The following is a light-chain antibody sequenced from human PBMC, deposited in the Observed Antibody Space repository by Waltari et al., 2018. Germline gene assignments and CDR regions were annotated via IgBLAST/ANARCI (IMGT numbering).Light chain of an antibody. CDR1: SSDVGHYNY. CDR2: EVS. CDR3: SSFTSASTVGVI. J-gene: IGLJ2*01. Sequence: QSALTQPASVSGSPGQSITISCTGTSSDVGHYNYVSWYQQRPGKAPKLMIYEVSYRPSGISSRFSGAKSGSTASLTSYGLQAEDEADYYCSSFTSASTVGVIFGGGTKLTVL. V-gene: IGLV2-14*01.